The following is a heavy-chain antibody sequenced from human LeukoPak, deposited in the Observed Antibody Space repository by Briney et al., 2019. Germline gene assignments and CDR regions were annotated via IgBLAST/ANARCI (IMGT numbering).Heavy chain of an antibody. V-gene: IGHV3-21*01. D-gene: IGHD6-25*01. J-gene: IGHJ4*02. CDR1: GFTFSSYS. CDR3: VRGPPTAGAFDY. Sequence: GGSLRLSCAASGFTFSSYSMNWVRQAPGKGLEWVSSISSSSSYIYYADSVKGRFTISRDNAKNSLYLQMNSLRAEDTAVYYCVRGPPTAGAFDYWGQGTLVTVSS. CDR2: ISSSSSYI.